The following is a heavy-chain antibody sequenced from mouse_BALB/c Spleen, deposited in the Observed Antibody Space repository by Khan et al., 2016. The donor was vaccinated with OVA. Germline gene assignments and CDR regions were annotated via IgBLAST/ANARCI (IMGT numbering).Heavy chain of an antibody. Sequence: EVQLQESGPGLVKPSQSLSLTCTVTGYSITSDYAWNWIRQFPGNKLGWMGYITYNGGASYTPSLKRRVSITLDTSTNQFLLQLNSLTTEDTATYYCTRGRAYWGQGTLVTVSA. V-gene: IGHV3-2*02. CDR2: ITYNGGA. D-gene: IGHD3-3*01. J-gene: IGHJ3*01. CDR1: GYSITSDYA. CDR3: TRGRAY.